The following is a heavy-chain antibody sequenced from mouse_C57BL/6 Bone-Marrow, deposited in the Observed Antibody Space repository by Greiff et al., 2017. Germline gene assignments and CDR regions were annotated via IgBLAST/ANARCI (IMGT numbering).Heavy chain of an antibody. Sequence: EVQLQQSGPELVKPGASVKISCKASGYTFTDYYMNWVKQSHGKSLEWIGDINPNNGGTSYNQKFKGKATLTVDKSSSTAYMELRSLTSEDSAVYYCARCGDGYYFDYWGQGTTLTVSS. J-gene: IGHJ2*01. V-gene: IGHV1-26*01. CDR2: INPNNGGT. D-gene: IGHD2-3*01. CDR3: ARCGDGYYFDY. CDR1: GYTFTDYY.